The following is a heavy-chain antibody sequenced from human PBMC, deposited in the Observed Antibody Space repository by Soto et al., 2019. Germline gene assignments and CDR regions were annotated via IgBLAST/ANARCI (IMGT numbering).Heavy chain of an antibody. J-gene: IGHJ4*02. D-gene: IGHD5-18*01. V-gene: IGHV4-34*01. CDR2: INHSGST. CDR3: ARRNQPPVGYSYGSTIDY. Sequence: QVQLQQWGAGLLKPSETLSLTCAVYGGSFSGYYWSWIRQPPGKGLEWIGEINHSGSTNYNPSLKSRATISVDTSKTQFSLKRSSVTAADTAVYYCARRNQPPVGYSYGSTIDYWGQGTLVTVSS. CDR1: GGSFSGYY.